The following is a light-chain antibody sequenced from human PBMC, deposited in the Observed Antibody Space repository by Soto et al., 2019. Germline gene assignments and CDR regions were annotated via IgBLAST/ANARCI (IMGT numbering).Light chain of an antibody. J-gene: IGLJ3*02. V-gene: IGLV2-11*01. Sequence: QSALTQPRSVSGSPGQSVTISCTGTSSDVGGYNYVSWYQQHPGKAPKLMIYDVSKRPSGVPDRFSGSKSGNTASLTISGLQAEDEAHYYCCSSAGSYTSVLGGGTKLTVL. CDR2: DVS. CDR3: CSSAGSYTSV. CDR1: SSDVGGYNY.